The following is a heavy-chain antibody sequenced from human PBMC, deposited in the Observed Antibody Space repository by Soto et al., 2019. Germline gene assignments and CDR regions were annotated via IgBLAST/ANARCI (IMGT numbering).Heavy chain of an antibody. D-gene: IGHD6-6*01. V-gene: IGHV3-64*01. J-gene: IGHJ6*03. CDR3: ARRARPDFYYMDV. Sequence: EVQLAESGGGLAQPGGSLRLSCAASGFTISSYAMDWVRQAPGKGLEYVSGISSNGVGTYYANSVQGRFTISRDNSKNTVYLQMGSLRSEDMAVYYCARRARPDFYYMDVWGKGTTVTVSS. CDR2: ISSNGVGT. CDR1: GFTISSYA.